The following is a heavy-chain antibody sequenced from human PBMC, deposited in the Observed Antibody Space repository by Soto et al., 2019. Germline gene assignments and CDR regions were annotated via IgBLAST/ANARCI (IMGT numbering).Heavy chain of an antibody. CDR3: ATSQKGYNWNYFDH. CDR1: CASIIGSYYY. V-gene: IGHV4-39*01. J-gene: IGHJ4*02. D-gene: IGHD1-20*01. CDR2: FFYTGFT. Sequence: PSETLSLTCAFSCASIIGSYYYWAWLRQSPGKGPVWIGSFFYTGFTSYNPSLESRVSVSVDTSKSQFSLKLSAVTAADTAVYYCATSQKGYNWNYFDHWGQGALVTVSS.